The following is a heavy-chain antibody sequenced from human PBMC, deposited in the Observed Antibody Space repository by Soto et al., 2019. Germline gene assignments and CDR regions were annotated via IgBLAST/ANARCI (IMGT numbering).Heavy chain of an antibody. V-gene: IGHV3-48*02. Sequence: GGSLRLSCAASGFTFSSHSINWVRQAPGKGLEWVSYISGSGATKYYADSVKGRFTISRDNARNSLYLQMSSLSDEDTAVYYCARAIRGFSYVVDYWGQGALVTVSS. D-gene: IGHD5-18*01. CDR1: GFTFSSHS. CDR3: ARAIRGFSYVVDY. J-gene: IGHJ4*02. CDR2: ISGSGATK.